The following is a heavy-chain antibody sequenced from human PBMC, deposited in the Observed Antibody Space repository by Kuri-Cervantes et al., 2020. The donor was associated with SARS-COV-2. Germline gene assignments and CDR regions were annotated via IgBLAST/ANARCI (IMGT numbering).Heavy chain of an antibody. V-gene: IGHV3-53*01. D-gene: IGHD6-6*01. CDR1: GITVSTNY. J-gene: IGHJ4*02. Sequence: GGSLRLSCAASGITVSTNYMNWVRQAPGKGLEWLSVMYSGRSTYYADSVKGRFTISRDTSKNTVYLQMNSLRGDDTAVYYCTRGSIAGRRGIFDLWGQGTVVTAPQ. CDR2: MYSGRST. CDR3: TRGSIAGRRGIFDL.